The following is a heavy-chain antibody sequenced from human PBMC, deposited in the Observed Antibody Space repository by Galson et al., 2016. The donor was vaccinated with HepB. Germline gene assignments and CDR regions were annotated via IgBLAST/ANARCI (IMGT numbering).Heavy chain of an antibody. CDR3: VTDNPFRTARRGEGPYGMDA. D-gene: IGHD6-6*01. CDR1: GYTLIGLS. V-gene: IGHV1-24*01. J-gene: IGHJ6*02. CDR2: FDPEDGEA. Sequence: KVSCKVSGYTLIGLSMHWVRQAPGKGLEWMGGFDPEDGEAKYAQKFQDRVTLTEDTSTDTGYMELRSVRSDDTAVYYCVTDNPFRTARRGEGPYGMDAWGEAPTVVVS.